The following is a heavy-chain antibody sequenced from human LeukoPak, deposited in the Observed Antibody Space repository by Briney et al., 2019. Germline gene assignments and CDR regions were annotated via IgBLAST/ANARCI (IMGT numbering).Heavy chain of an antibody. CDR2: ISSDGSQE. CDR1: KFTFSSFA. D-gene: IGHD5-12*01. CDR3: ARGPSGYHNT. V-gene: IGHV3-30*04. Sequence: PGGSLRLSCEGSKFTFSSFAMHWVRQSPGKGLEWLAVISSDGSQEFYARAVKGRFIISRDNWKNTVSLQMNSLRAEDTAVYYCARGPSGYHNTGGQGTLVTVSS. J-gene: IGHJ4*02.